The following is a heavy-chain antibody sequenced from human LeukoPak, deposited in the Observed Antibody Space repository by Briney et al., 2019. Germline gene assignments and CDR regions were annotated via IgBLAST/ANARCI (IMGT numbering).Heavy chain of an antibody. D-gene: IGHD1-1*01. V-gene: IGHV3-21*01. Sequence: GGSLRLSCAASGFTFSSYSMNWVRQAPGKGLEWVSSISSSSSYIYYADSVKGRFTISRDNAKNSLYLQMNSLRAEDTAVYYCARMGGTDAFDIWGQGTMVTVSS. CDR2: ISSSSSYI. CDR1: GFTFSSYS. CDR3: ARMGGTDAFDI. J-gene: IGHJ3*02.